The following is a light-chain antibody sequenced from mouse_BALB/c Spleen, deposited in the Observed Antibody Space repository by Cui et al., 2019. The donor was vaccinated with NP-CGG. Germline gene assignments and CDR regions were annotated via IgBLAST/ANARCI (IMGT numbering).Light chain of an antibody. CDR3: ALWYSNHWV. CDR1: TGAVTTSNY. J-gene: IGLJ1*01. CDR2: GTN. V-gene: IGLV1*01. Sequence: AVVTHGSALTTSPGETVTLTGRSGTGAVTTSNYANWVQENPDHLFTGLIGGTNNRVPGVPARFSGSLIGDKAALTITGAQTEDEAIYFCALWYSNHWVFGGGTKLTVL.